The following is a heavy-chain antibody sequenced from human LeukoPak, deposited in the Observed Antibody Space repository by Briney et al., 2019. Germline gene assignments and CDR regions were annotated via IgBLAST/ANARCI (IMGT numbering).Heavy chain of an antibody. CDR3: TRADYDILTGYYPSFGY. D-gene: IGHD3-9*01. CDR2: MNPNSGNT. J-gene: IGHJ4*02. V-gene: IGHV1-8*01. CDR1: GYTFTSYD. Sequence: ASVKVSCKASGYTFTSYDINWVRQATGQGLEWMGWMNPNSGNTGYAQKFQGRVTMTRNTSISTAYMELSSLRSEDTAVYYCTRADYDILTGYYPSFGYWGQGTLVTVSS.